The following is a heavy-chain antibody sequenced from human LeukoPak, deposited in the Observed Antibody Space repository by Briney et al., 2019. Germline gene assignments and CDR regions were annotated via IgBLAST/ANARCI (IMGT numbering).Heavy chain of an antibody. CDR3: AGIPVTGLSNDY. CDR2: IYYSGTT. D-gene: IGHD6-19*01. J-gene: IGHJ4*02. Sequence: SETLSLTCNVSGGSITSSTYYWGWIRQPPGKGLEWIGTIYYSGTTFYNPSLKSRVTISVDASKNKLSLSLNSVTAADTAVYQCAGIPVTGLSNDYWGQGTLVTVPS. CDR1: GGSITSSTYY. V-gene: IGHV4-39*01.